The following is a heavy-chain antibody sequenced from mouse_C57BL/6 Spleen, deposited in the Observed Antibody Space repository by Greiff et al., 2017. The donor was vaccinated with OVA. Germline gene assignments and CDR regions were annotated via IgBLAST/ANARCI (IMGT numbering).Heavy chain of an antibody. J-gene: IGHJ4*01. Sequence: EVQLQQSGPELVKPGASVKISCKASGYTFTDYYMNWVKQSHGKSLEWIGDINPNNGGTSYNQKFKGKATLTVDKSSSTAYMELRSLTSEDSAVYYCAKIYYGNDGYAMDYWGQGTSVTVSA. V-gene: IGHV1-26*01. CDR3: AKIYYGNDGYAMDY. D-gene: IGHD2-2*01. CDR2: INPNNGGT. CDR1: GYTFTDYY.